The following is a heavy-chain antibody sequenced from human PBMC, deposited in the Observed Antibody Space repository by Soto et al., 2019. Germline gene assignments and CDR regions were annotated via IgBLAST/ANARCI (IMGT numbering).Heavy chain of an antibody. J-gene: IGHJ4*02. Sequence: SETLSLTCTVSGGSISSYYWSWIRQPPGKGLEWIGYIYYSGSTYYNPSLESRVTISVDKSNNEFSLKVISVTAADTAVYYCAGLEGLATISYYFDFWGQGSLVTVSS. V-gene: IGHV4-59*08. D-gene: IGHD3-9*01. CDR1: GGSISSYY. CDR2: IYYSGST. CDR3: AGLEGLATISYYFDF.